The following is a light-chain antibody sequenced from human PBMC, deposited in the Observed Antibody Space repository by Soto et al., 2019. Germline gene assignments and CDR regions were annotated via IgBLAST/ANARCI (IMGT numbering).Light chain of an antibody. CDR3: QQYGSSPPIT. V-gene: IGKV3-20*01. Sequence: EFVLTQSPGTMTLSRGERATLSCRASQSVSSTYLAWYHHTLGQAPRHLIYGPSSRATGIPDRFSGSGSGTDFTLTISGLEPEDFAVYYCQQYGSSPPITFGQGTRLEIK. CDR1: QSVSSTY. CDR2: GPS. J-gene: IGKJ5*01.